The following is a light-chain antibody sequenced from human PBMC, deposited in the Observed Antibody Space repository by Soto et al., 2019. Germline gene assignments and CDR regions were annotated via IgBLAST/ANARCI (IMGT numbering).Light chain of an antibody. CDR2: KAS. CDR1: QSISNW. V-gene: IGKV1-5*03. CDR3: QQYENYWT. J-gene: IGKJ1*01. Sequence: DIQMTQSPSSLSASVGDRVTITCRASQSISNWLAWYRQQPGKAPKLLIYKASSLESGVPSRFSGSGSGTEFTLTISSLQPEDFGIYYCQQYENYWTFGQGTKVDNK.